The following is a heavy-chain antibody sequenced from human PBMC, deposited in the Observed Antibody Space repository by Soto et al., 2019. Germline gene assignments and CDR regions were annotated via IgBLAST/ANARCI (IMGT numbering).Heavy chain of an antibody. Sequence: SLRLSCAASGFTFDDYTMHWVRQAPGKGLEWVSLISWDGGSTYYADSVKGRFTISRDNSKNSLYLQMNSLRTEDTALYYCATLCTAAGYYGMDVWGQGTTVTVSS. CDR3: ATLCTAAGYYGMDV. CDR2: ISWDGGST. CDR1: GFTFDDYT. V-gene: IGHV3-43*01. D-gene: IGHD2-8*01. J-gene: IGHJ6*02.